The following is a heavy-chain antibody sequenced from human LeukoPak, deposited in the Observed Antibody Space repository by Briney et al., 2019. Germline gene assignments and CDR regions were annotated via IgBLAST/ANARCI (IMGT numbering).Heavy chain of an antibody. CDR3: ARDRTFKDAFDM. V-gene: IGHV3-48*02. D-gene: IGHD1-1*01. J-gene: IGHJ3*02. CDR1: GFTFSSYS. Sequence: GSLRLSCAASGFTFSSYSMNWVRQAPGKGLEWVSYISSSTNTIYYGESMKGRFTISRDNAQNSLYLQMSSLRDEDTAVYYCARDRTFKDAFDMWGQGTMVTVSS. CDR2: ISSSTNTI.